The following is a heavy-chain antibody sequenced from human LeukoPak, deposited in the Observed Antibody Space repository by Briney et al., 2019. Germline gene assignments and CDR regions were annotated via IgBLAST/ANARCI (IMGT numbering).Heavy chain of an antibody. J-gene: IGHJ4*02. CDR1: GGSISSSSYY. D-gene: IGHD5-18*01. V-gene: IGHV4-39*07. CDR3: ARDPGYSYGSTYFDY. Sequence: SETLSLTCTVSGGSISSSSYYWGWIRQPPGKGLEWIGSIYHSGSTYYNPSLKSRVTISVDTSKNQFSLKLSSVTAADTAVYYCARDPGYSYGSTYFDYWGQGTLVTVSS. CDR2: IYHSGST.